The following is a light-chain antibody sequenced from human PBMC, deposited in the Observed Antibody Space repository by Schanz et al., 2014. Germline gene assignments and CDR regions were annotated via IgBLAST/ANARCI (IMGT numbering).Light chain of an antibody. Sequence: VLTQSPGTLSLAPGERATLSCRASQSVSSSYLAWYQQKPGQAPRLLIYGASSRATGIPDRFSGSGSGTDFTLTISRLEPEDFAVYYCQQYGSLPRTFGGGTNVEIK. V-gene: IGKV3-20*01. J-gene: IGKJ4*01. CDR2: GAS. CDR1: QSVSSSY. CDR3: QQYGSLPRT.